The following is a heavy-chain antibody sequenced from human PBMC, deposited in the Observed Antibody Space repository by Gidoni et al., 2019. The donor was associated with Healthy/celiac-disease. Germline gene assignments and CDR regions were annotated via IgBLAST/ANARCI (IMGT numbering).Heavy chain of an antibody. CDR3: ARSKTGYPYSSSWARKNDAFDI. D-gene: IGHD6-13*01. CDR1: GGSISSSNW. V-gene: IGHV4-4*02. Sequence: QVQLQESGPGLVKPSGTLSLTCAVSGGSISSSNWWSWVRQPPGKGLEWIGEIYHSGSTNYNPSLKSRVTISVDKSKNQFSLKLSSVTAADTAVYYCARSKTGYPYSSSWARKNDAFDIWGQGTMVTVSS. J-gene: IGHJ3*02. CDR2: IYHSGST.